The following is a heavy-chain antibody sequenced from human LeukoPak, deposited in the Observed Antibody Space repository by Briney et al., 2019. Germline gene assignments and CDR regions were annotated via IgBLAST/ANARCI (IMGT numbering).Heavy chain of an antibody. CDR3: AKDPSGYYDILTGYFDY. J-gene: IGHJ4*02. Sequence: GGSLRLSCAATGFTFSSYGMHWVRQARGKGMEWVAFIRYDGSNKYYADSVKGRFTISRDNSKNTLYLQMNSLRAEDTAVYYCAKDPSGYYDILTGYFDYWGQGTLVTVSS. CDR1: GFTFSSYG. CDR2: IRYDGSNK. D-gene: IGHD3-9*01. V-gene: IGHV3-30*02.